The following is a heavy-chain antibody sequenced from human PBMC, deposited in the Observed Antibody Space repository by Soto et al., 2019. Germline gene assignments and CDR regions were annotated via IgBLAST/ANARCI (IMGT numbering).Heavy chain of an antibody. V-gene: IGHV4-59*01. CDR2: MYNTGST. CDR3: ARDLWGYCGTDCYPLDV. D-gene: IGHD2-21*02. Sequence: QVQLQESGPGLVKPSETLSLTCTVSGGTISRYYWSWIRQPPGKGLEWIGYMYNTGSTVYNPSFKSRVTISVDTSNNQVSLKLNSVTAADTAVYYCARDLWGYCGTDCYPLDVWGQGTTVTVSS. CDR1: GGTISRYY. J-gene: IGHJ6*02.